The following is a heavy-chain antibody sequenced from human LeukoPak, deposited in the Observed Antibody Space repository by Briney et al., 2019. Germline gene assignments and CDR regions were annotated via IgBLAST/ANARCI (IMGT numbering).Heavy chain of an antibody. D-gene: IGHD2-15*01. CDR3: ARQAATRYYYYYMDV. CDR1: RFTVSSNY. CDR2: IYSGGST. J-gene: IGHJ6*03. Sequence: GGSLRLSCAASRFTVSSNYMSWVRQAPGKGLEWVSVIYSGGSTYYADSVKGRFTISRDNSKNTLYLQMNSLRAEDTAVYYCARQAATRYYYYYMDVWGKGTTVTVSS. V-gene: IGHV3-53*01.